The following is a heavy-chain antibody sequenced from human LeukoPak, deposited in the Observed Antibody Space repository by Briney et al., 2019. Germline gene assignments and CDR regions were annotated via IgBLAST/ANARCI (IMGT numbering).Heavy chain of an antibody. CDR2: IIPIFGTA. CDR3: ASDSGHFDY. CDR1: GYTFTSYG. D-gene: IGHD2-15*01. J-gene: IGHJ4*02. V-gene: IGHV1-69*06. Sequence: GASVKVSCKASGYTFTSYGISWVRQAPGQGLEWMGGIIPIFGTANYAQKFQGRVTITADKYTSTAYMELSSLRSEDTAVYYCASDSGHFDYWGQGTLVTVSS.